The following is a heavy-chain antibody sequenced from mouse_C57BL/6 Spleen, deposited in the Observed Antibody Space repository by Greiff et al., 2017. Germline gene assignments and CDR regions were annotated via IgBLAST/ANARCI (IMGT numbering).Heavy chain of an antibody. J-gene: IGHJ2*01. Sequence: EVHLVESGEGLVKPGGSLKLSCAASGFTFSSYAMSWVRQTPEKRLEWVAYISSGGDYIYYADTVKGRFTISRDNARNTLYLQMSSLKSEDTAMYYCTREWDYGSSIDYWGQGTTLTVSS. CDR2: ISSGGDYI. CDR1: GFTFSSYA. D-gene: IGHD1-1*01. CDR3: TREWDYGSSIDY. V-gene: IGHV5-9-1*02.